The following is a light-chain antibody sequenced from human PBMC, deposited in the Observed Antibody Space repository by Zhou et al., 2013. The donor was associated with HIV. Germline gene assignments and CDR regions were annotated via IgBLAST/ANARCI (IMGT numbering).Light chain of an antibody. CDR1: QSISSW. Sequence: DIQMTQSPSTLSASVGDRVIITCRASQSISSWLAWYQQKPGKSPNLLISKASSLESGVPSRFSGSESGTEFTLTISSLQLEDFATYYCLQHNSLPQTFGQGTKVEIK. V-gene: IGKV1-5*03. CDR3: LQHNSLPQT. J-gene: IGKJ1*01. CDR2: KAS.